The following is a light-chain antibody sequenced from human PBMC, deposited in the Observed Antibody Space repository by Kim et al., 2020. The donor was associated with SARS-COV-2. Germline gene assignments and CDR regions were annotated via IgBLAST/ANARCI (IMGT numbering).Light chain of an antibody. CDR1: QSVSSN. J-gene: IGKJ2*01. V-gene: IGKV3D-15*01. Sequence: EIVMTQSPVTLSVSPGERATLSCRASQSVSSNLGWYEKKPGQASRLLIYDTSTRATGIPARFSGSGSGTEFSLTISSLQSEDFAVYYCQQYADWPLTFGQGTKLEI. CDR2: DTS. CDR3: QQYADWPLT.